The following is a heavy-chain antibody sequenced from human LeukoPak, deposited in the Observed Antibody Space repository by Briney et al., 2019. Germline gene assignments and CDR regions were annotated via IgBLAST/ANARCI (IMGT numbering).Heavy chain of an antibody. Sequence: GGSLRLSCEVSGFTLVRYWMSWVRQAPGKGLEWVANIKQDGSETHHVDSVKGRFTISRDNAKNSLYLQMNSLRVEDTAEYYCARPRRLDTPWHCMDVWGKGTTVIVS. CDR3: ARPRRLDTPWHCMDV. CDR2: IKQDGSET. J-gene: IGHJ6*03. CDR1: GFTLVRYW. D-gene: IGHD4-11*01. V-gene: IGHV3-7*01.